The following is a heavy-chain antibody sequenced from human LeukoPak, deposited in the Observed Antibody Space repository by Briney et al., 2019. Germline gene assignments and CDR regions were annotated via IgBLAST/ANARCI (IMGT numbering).Heavy chain of an antibody. CDR2: ISWNSGSI. CDR1: GFTFDDYA. D-gene: IGHD2-2*01. Sequence: GGSLRLSCAASGFTFDDYAMHWVRQAPGKGLEWVSGISWNSGSIGYADSVKGRFTISRDNAKNSLYLQMNSLRAEDTALYYCAKAVVPAAVHVYYYGMDVWGQGTTVTVSS. V-gene: IGHV3-9*01. CDR3: AKAVVPAAVHVYYYGMDV. J-gene: IGHJ6*02.